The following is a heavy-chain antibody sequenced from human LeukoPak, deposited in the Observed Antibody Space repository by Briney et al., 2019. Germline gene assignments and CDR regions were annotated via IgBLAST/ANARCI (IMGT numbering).Heavy chain of an antibody. V-gene: IGHV3-23*01. CDR3: AKDALRSSGWYYFDY. CDR2: ISDSGGTT. D-gene: IGHD6-19*01. J-gene: IGHJ4*02. Sequence: GGSLRLSCAASGFTFSFLAMSWVRQAPGKGLEWVSAISDSGGTTYYADSVKGRFTISRDNSKNTLYLQMNSLRAEDTAVYYCAKDALRSSGWYYFDYWGQGTLVAVSS. CDR1: GFTFSFLA.